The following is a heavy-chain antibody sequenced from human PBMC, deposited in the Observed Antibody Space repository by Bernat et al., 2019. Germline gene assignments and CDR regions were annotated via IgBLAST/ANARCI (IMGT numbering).Heavy chain of an antibody. V-gene: IGHV4-39*01. Sequence: QLQLQESGPGLVKPSETLSLTCTVSGGSISSSSYYWGWIRQPPGKGLEWIGSNSGSTYYNPSLKSRVTISVDTSKNQFSLKLSSVTAADTAVYYCARSEWIQLPDGVYYFDYWGQGTLVTVSS. CDR1: GGSISSSSYY. J-gene: IGHJ4*02. CDR3: ARSEWIQLPDGVYYFDY. CDR2: NSGST. D-gene: IGHD5-18*01.